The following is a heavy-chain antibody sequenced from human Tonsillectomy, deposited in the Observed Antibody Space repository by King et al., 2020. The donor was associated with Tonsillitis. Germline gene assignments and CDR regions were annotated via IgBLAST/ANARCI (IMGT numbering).Heavy chain of an antibody. V-gene: IGHV3-15*01. D-gene: IGHD1-26*01. CDR1: GFTFDDAW. CDR2: IKSKSDGGTT. CDR3: TTDRWSYGGLDY. J-gene: IGHJ4*02. Sequence: EVQLVESGGGLVKPGGSLRLSCAASGFTFDDAWMSWVRQAPGKGLEWVGRIKSKSDGGTTDYDAPVKGRFTISRDDSKNTVYLQMNSLKTEDTAMYYCTTDRWSYGGLDYWGQGTLVTVSS.